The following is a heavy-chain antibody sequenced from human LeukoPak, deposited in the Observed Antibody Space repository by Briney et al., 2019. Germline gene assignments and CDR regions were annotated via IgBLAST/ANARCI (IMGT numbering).Heavy chain of an antibody. Sequence: GGSLRLSCAASGFTFSSYSMNWVRQAPGKRLEWVSYISTSSGTIYYADSVKGRFTISRDNAKNSLFLQMSSLRDEDTAVYYCAKDGGYSGEEGYFDYWGQGTLVTVSS. CDR1: GFTFSSYS. D-gene: IGHD5-12*01. CDR2: ISTSSGTI. J-gene: IGHJ4*02. CDR3: AKDGGYSGEEGYFDY. V-gene: IGHV3-48*02.